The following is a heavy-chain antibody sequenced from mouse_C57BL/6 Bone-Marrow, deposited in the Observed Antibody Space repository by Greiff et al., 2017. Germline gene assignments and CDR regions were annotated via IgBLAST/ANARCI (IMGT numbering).Heavy chain of an antibody. J-gene: IGHJ2*01. V-gene: IGHV1-72*01. D-gene: IGHD1-3*01. Sequence: VQLQQSGAELVKPGDSVKLSCKASGYTFTSYWMHWVKQRPGRGLEWIGRIDPNSGGTKYNEKFKSKATLTVDKPSSTAYMPLSSLTSEDSAVYYCASRLISYWGQGTTLTVSS. CDR3: ASRLISY. CDR2: IDPNSGGT. CDR1: GYTFTSYW.